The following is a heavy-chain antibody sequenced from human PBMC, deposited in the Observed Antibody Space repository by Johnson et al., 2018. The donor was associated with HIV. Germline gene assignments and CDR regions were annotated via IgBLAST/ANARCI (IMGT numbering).Heavy chain of an antibody. Sequence: QVQLVESGGGVVQPGRSLRLSCAASGFTFSSYAMHWVRQAPGKGLERVAVISYDGSNKYYADSVKGRFNISRDNSKNTLYLQMNSLRAEDSALYYCAAHRRDGYKRIQGPRAFDIWGQGTMVTVSS. J-gene: IGHJ3*02. CDR2: ISYDGSNK. CDR3: AAHRRDGYKRIQGPRAFDI. D-gene: IGHD5-24*01. V-gene: IGHV3-30*04. CDR1: GFTFSSYA.